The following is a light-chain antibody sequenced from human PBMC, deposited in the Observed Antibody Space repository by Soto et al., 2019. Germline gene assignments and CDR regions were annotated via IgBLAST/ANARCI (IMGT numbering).Light chain of an antibody. CDR2: GAS. Sequence: EIVLTQSPGTLSLSPGERATLSCRASRSVSSSYLAWYQQKPGQAPRLLIYGASSRATGIPDRFSGSGSGTDFTLNSSRLEPEDFAVYYCQQYSSSPFTFGPGTKVDIK. CDR1: RSVSSSY. V-gene: IGKV3-20*01. J-gene: IGKJ3*01. CDR3: QQYSSSPFT.